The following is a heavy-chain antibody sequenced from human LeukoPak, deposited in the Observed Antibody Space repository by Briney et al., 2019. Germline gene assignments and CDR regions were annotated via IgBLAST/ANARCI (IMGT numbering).Heavy chain of an antibody. CDR3: ARDQSGYASMWYATNNWFDP. Sequence: ASVKVSCKASGYTFTSYGISWVRQAPGQGLEWMGWISAYNGNTNYAQKLQGRVTMTTDTSTSTAYMELRSLRSDDTAVYYCARDQSGYASMWYATNNWFDPWGQGTLVTVSS. CDR1: GYTFTSYG. D-gene: IGHD5-12*01. J-gene: IGHJ5*02. V-gene: IGHV1-18*01. CDR2: ISAYNGNT.